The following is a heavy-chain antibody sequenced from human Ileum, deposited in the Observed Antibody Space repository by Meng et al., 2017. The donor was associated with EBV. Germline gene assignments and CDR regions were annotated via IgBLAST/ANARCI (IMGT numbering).Heavy chain of an antibody. CDR1: GDSISSSNHW. CDR2: IYYSGST. CDR3: ARRYYGVPFDN. Sequence: QLQLHEPGPGLVKPSGTLSLTCAVSGDSISSSNHWWGWIRQPPGKGLEWVGTIYYSGSTFYNPSLKSRVTISLDTSKNQFSLKVSSVTAADTAVYYCARRYYGVPFDNWGQGTLVTVSS. V-gene: IGHV4-39*01. J-gene: IGHJ4*02. D-gene: IGHD3-3*01.